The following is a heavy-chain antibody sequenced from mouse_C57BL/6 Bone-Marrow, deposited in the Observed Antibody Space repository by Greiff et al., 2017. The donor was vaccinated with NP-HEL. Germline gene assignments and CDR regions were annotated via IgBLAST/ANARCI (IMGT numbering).Heavy chain of an antibody. V-gene: IGHV1-64*01. CDR1: GYTFTSYW. Sequence: QVQLQQPGAELVKPGASVQLSCKASGYTFTSYWMHWVKQRPGQGLEWIGMIHPNSGSTNYNEKFKSKATLTVDKSSSTAYMELRSLTSEESAVYYCARDWDYGSIYDWYFDVWGTGTTVTVSS. D-gene: IGHD1-1*01. CDR3: ARDWDYGSIYDWYFDV. CDR2: IHPNSGST. J-gene: IGHJ1*03.